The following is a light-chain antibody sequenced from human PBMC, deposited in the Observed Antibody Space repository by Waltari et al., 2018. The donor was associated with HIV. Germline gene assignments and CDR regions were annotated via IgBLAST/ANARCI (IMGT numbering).Light chain of an antibody. Sequence: QSVLTQPPSASGTPGQRVTISCSGSSANVGNTVYWYQQLPGTAPKVLIYRDNQLPSGVPYRFSGSSSGASASLDVSWLRSEDEADYFCAAWDDILSGWVFGGGTKLTVL. CDR2: RDN. V-gene: IGLV1-47*01. CDR3: AAWDDILSGWV. J-gene: IGLJ3*02. CDR1: SANVGNT.